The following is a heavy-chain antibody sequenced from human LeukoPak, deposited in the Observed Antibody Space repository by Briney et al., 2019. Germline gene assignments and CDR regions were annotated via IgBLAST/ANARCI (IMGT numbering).Heavy chain of an antibody. Sequence: SETLSLTCTVSGGSISSYYWSWIRQPPGKGLEWIGYIYYSGSTNYNPSLKSRVTISVDTSKNQFSLKLSSVTAADTAVYYCVALRYFDWLIDYWGQGTLVTVSS. V-gene: IGHV4-59*01. CDR3: VALRYFDWLIDY. CDR1: GGSISSYY. CDR2: IYYSGST. D-gene: IGHD3-9*01. J-gene: IGHJ4*02.